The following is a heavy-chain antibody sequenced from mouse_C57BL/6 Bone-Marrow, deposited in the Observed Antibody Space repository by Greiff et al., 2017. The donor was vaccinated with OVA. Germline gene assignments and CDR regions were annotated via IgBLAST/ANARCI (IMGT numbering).Heavy chain of an antibody. J-gene: IGHJ4*01. V-gene: IGHV5-4*01. D-gene: IGHD1-1*01. CDR2: ISDGGSYT. CDR3: ARGVVEDAMDY. CDR1: GFTFSSYA. Sequence: EVQVVESGGGLVKPGGSLKLSCAASGFTFSSYAMSWVRQTPEKRLEWVATISDGGSYTYYPDNVKGRFTISRDNAKNNLYLQMSHLKSEDTAMYYCARGVVEDAMDYWGQGTSVTVSS.